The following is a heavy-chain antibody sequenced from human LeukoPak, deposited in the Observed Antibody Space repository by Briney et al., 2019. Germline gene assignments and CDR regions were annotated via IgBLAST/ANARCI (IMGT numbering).Heavy chain of an antibody. V-gene: IGHV1-46*01. D-gene: IGHD6-13*01. CDR1: GYTFTSYH. CDR2: INPSGGST. J-gene: IGHJ4*02. Sequence: GASVKVSCKASGYTFTSYHMHWARQAPGQRLEIMGIINPSGGSTTYAQKFQGRVTMTRDTSTSTVYMELSSLRSEDTAVYYCAKLAAAGTAHYYFDYWGQGTLVTVSS. CDR3: AKLAAAGTAHYYFDY.